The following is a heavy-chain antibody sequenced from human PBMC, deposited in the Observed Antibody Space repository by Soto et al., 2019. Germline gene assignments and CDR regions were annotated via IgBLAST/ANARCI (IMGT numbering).Heavy chain of an antibody. D-gene: IGHD6-13*01. Sequence: EVQLVESGGGLVQPGGSLRLSCAASGFTFSSYEMNWVRQAPGKGLEWVSYISSSGSTIYYADSVKGLFTISRDNAKNSLYLQMNSLRAEDTAVYYCARDLGIAAASPYDYYGMDVWGHGTTVIVSS. V-gene: IGHV3-48*03. CDR1: GFTFSSYE. CDR3: ARDLGIAAASPYDYYGMDV. CDR2: ISSSGSTI. J-gene: IGHJ6*02.